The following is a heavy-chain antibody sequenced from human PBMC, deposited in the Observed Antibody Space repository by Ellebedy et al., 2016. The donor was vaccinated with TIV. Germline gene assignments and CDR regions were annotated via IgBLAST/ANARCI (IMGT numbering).Heavy chain of an antibody. J-gene: IGHJ3*01. CDR2: IFGSGGGI. Sequence: GESLKISCAASGFTFSRYAMSWVRQAPGKGLEWVSGIFGSGGGISYSDSVKGRYTISRDNSKNTVYLQMNSLRAEETGIYYCVKDQIAGDGRWVFDLWGQGTMVTVSS. CDR3: VKDQIAGDGRWVFDL. D-gene: IGHD5-24*01. CDR1: GFTFSRYA. V-gene: IGHV3-23*01.